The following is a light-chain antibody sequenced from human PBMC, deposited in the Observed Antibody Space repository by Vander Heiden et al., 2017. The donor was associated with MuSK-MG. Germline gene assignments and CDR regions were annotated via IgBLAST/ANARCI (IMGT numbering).Light chain of an antibody. CDR3: SSYAGSNNFV. CDR1: SSDVGGYNY. V-gene: IGLV2-8*01. Sequence: QSALTQPPPASGSPGPSVTISCTGTSSDVGGYNYVSWYQQHPGKAPKLMIYEVSKRPSGVPDRFSGSKSGNTASLTVAGLQAEEEADYYCSSYAGSNNFVFGTGTKVTVL. CDR2: EVS. J-gene: IGLJ1*01.